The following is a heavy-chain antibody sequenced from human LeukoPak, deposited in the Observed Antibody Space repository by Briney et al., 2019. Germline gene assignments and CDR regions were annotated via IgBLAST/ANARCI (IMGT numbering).Heavy chain of an antibody. CDR1: GGSFSGYY. J-gene: IGHJ5*02. D-gene: IGHD3-9*01. CDR3: ARHPTGFPNWFDP. CDR2: IHYSGTT. V-gene: IGHV4-34*01. Sequence: SETLSLTCAVYGGSFSGYYWSWIRQPPGRGLEWIGAIHYSGTTYYNPSLKSRVTISIDTSKNQFSLDLNSLTAADTAVYYCARHPTGFPNWFDPWGQGTLVTVSS.